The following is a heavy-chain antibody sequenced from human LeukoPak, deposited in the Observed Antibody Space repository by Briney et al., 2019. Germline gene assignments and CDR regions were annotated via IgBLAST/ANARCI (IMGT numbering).Heavy chain of an antibody. D-gene: IGHD4-11*01. CDR1: GYSISSGYY. CDR3: AREDDYNAWNEYSSRDY. Sequence: PSETLSLTCTVSGYSISSGYYWGWVRQPPGKGLEGIASIYYSGATSYKTSLKSRLPTSLDASHNQFSLKLRSVTAEDTAVYYCAREDDYNAWNEYSSRDYWGQGLLVTVSS. V-gene: IGHV4-38-2*02. CDR2: IYYSGAT. J-gene: IGHJ4*02.